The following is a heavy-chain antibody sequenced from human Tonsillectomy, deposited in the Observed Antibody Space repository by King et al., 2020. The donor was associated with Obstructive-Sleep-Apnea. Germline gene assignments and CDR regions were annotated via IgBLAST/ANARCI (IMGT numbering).Heavy chain of an antibody. CDR1: GYTFTSYG. CDR2: ISAYNGNT. CDR3: ARDSRQNWGSIAAAGTDYFDY. V-gene: IGHV1-18*01. J-gene: IGHJ4*02. Sequence: VQLVESGAEVKKPGASVKVSCKASGYTFTSYGISWVRQAPGQGLEWMGWISAYNGNTNYAQKLQGRVTMTTDTSTSAAYMELRSLRSDDTAVYYCARDSRQNWGSIAAAGTDYFDYWGQGTLVTVSS. D-gene: IGHD6-13*01.